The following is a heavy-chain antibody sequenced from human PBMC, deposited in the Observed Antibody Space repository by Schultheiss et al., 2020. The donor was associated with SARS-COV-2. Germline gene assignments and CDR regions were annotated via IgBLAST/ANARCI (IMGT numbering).Heavy chain of an antibody. CDR1: GGSISSYY. D-gene: IGHD6-6*01. J-gene: IGHJ6*02. V-gene: IGHV4-59*08. CDR2: IYYSGST. CDR3: ASLTEYSSSSNRYYYYGMDV. Sequence: GSLRLSCTVSGGSISSYYWSWIRQPPGKGLEWIGYIYYSGSTNYNPSLKSRVTISVDTSKNQFSLKLSSVTAADTAVYYCASLTEYSSSSNRYYYYGMDVWGQGTTVTVSS.